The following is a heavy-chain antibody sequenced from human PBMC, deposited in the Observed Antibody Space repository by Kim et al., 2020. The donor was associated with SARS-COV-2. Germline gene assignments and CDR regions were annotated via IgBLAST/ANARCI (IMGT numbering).Heavy chain of an antibody. D-gene: IGHD3-3*01. CDR1: GYTFTSYA. CDR3: ARVQDDFWSGYYPYYYYYGMDV. CDR2: INAGNGNT. J-gene: IGHJ6*02. V-gene: IGHV1-3*01. Sequence: ASVKVSCKASGYTFTSYAMHWVRQAPGQRLEWMGWINAGNGNTKYSQKFQGRVTITRDTSASTAYMELSSLRSEDTAVYYCARVQDDFWSGYYPYYYYYGMDVWGQGTTVTVSS.